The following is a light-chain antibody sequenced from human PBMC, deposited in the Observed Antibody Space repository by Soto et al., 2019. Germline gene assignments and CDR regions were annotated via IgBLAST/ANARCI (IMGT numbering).Light chain of an antibody. Sequence: DIQMTQSPSTLSASVGDSVTITCRASQRIGRWLAWYQQKPGKAPKLLIYDASTLQSWVPSRFGGSGSGTEFTLNITSLQADDFATYYCQQYYHYSSNTFGRGTKLEI. V-gene: IGKV1-5*01. CDR2: DAS. CDR1: QRIGRW. CDR3: QQYYHYSSNT. J-gene: IGKJ2*01.